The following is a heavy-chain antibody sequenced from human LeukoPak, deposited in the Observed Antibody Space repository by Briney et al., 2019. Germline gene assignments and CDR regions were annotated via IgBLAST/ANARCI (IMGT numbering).Heavy chain of an antibody. CDR2: ISSSSSYI. Sequence: GGSLRLSCAASGFTFSSYSMNWVRQAPGKGLEWVSSISSSSSYIYYADSVKGRFTISRDNAKNSLYLQMNSLRAEDTAVYYCARVGRRLGDIYGMDVWGQGTTVTVS. V-gene: IGHV3-21*01. CDR3: ARVGRRLGDIYGMDV. D-gene: IGHD6-6*01. J-gene: IGHJ6*02. CDR1: GFTFSSYS.